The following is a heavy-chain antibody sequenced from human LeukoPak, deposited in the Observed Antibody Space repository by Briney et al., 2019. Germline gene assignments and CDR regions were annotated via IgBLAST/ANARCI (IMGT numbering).Heavy chain of an antibody. V-gene: IGHV4-59*11. J-gene: IGHJ4*02. CDR1: GGSISNHH. D-gene: IGHD3-22*01. CDR3: ARGGGVTYYDSTGYLWYFDY. CDR2: IYYSGST. Sequence: SETLSLTCTVSGGSISNHHWRWLRQPPGKGLEWIGYIYYSGSTKFNPSLERSVTISVDTSMNQFSLKLSSVTAADTAVYYCARGGGVTYYDSTGYLWYFDYWGQGTLVTVSS.